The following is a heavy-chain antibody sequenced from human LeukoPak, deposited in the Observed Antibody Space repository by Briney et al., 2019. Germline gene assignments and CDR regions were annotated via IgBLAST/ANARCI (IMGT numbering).Heavy chain of an antibody. CDR2: ISSTGGST. Sequence: GGSLRLSCAASGFTFSSDAMRWVRQAPGKGLEWVSAISSTGGSTYYADSVRGRFIISRDSSKSTLYLQMNSLRVEDTAVYYCAKDRGIISDYWGQGTLVTVSS. CDR3: AKDRGIISDY. J-gene: IGHJ4*02. D-gene: IGHD3-10*01. V-gene: IGHV3-23*01. CDR1: GFTFSSDA.